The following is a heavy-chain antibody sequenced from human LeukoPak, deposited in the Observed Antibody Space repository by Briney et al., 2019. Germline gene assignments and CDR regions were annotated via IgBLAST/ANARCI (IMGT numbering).Heavy chain of an antibody. Sequence: ASVTVSCKASGYTFTGYYVHWVRQAPGQGLEWMGWINPNSGGTNYAQKFQGRVTMTRDTSISTAYMELSRLRSDDTAVYYCARGAWVPFTMIVVSVAFDIWGQGTMVTVSS. CDR2: INPNSGGT. J-gene: IGHJ3*02. CDR1: GYTFTGYY. D-gene: IGHD3-22*01. CDR3: ARGAWVPFTMIVVSVAFDI. V-gene: IGHV1-2*02.